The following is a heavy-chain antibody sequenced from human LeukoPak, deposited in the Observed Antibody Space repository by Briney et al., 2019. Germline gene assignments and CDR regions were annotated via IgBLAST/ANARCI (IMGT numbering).Heavy chain of an antibody. CDR1: GGTFSSYA. CDR2: IIPIFGTA. J-gene: IGHJ3*02. D-gene: IGHD6-19*01. CDR3: AREREGIAVAGTFFDI. Sequence: SVKVSCKASGGTFSSYAISWVRQAPGQGLEWMGGIIPIFGTANYAQKFQGRVTITADKSTSTAYLELSSLRSEDTAVYYCAREREGIAVAGTFFDIWGQGTMVTVSS. V-gene: IGHV1-69*06.